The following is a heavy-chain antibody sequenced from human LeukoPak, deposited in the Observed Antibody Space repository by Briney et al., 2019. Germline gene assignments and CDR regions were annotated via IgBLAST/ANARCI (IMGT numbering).Heavy chain of an antibody. Sequence: SETLSLTCAVPVGSISSGGYSCSWIRQPAGKGLEWIGRNYTSGSTNYNPSLKSRVTMSVDTSKNQFSLKLSSVTAADTAVYYCARDGASYYDHWGQGILVTVTS. CDR3: ARDGASYYDH. CDR1: VGSISSGGYS. D-gene: IGHD3-10*01. V-gene: IGHV4-61*02. CDR2: NYTSGST. J-gene: IGHJ5*02.